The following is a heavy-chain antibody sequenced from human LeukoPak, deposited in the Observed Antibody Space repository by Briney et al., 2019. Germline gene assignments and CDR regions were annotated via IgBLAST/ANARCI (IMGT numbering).Heavy chain of an antibody. D-gene: IGHD5-18*01. CDR3: ARSGYSYGADAFDI. CDR1: GGSISSSIYY. Sequence: SETLSLTCTVSGGSISSSIYYWGWIRQSPGKGLEWIGYIYYSGSTNCNPSLKSRVTISVDTSKTQFSLKLSSVTAADTAVYYCARSGYSYGADAFDIWGQGTMVTVSS. V-gene: IGHV4-61*05. J-gene: IGHJ3*02. CDR2: IYYSGST.